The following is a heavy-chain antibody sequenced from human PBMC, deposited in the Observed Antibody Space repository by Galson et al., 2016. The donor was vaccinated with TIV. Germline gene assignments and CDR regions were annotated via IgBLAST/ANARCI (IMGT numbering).Heavy chain of an antibody. J-gene: IGHJ3*02. D-gene: IGHD3-3*01. CDR1: GGSISRGAFY. V-gene: IGHV4-61*02. CDR2: IYTSGST. Sequence: TLSLTCTASGGSISRGAFYWSWLRQPAGKGLEWIGFIYTSGSTDYNPSLKSRVTISVDKSRNQFSLKLSSVTAADTAVYYCARERLGSGYHITSDAFDIWGQGTLVTVSS. CDR3: ARERLGSGYHITSDAFDI.